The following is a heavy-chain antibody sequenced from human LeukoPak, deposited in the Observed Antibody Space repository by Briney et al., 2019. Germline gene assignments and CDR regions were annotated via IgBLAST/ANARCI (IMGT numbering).Heavy chain of an antibody. J-gene: IGHJ4*02. CDR3: ARGRGSGYYSH. D-gene: IGHD3-22*01. Sequence: SETLSLTCTVSGGSISSYYWSWIRQPPGKGLEWIGYIYYSGSTNYNPSLKSRVTISVDTSKNQFSLKLSSVTAADTAVYYCARGRGSGYYSHWGQGTLVTVSS. CDR2: IYYSGST. V-gene: IGHV4-59*01. CDR1: GGSISSYY.